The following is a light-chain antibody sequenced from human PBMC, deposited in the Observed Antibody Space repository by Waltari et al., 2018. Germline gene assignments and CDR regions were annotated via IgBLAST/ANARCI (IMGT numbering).Light chain of an antibody. CDR2: KAS. J-gene: IGKJ4*01. Sequence: DIQMTQSSSTLSASVGDRVTINCRASRTVSSWLAWYQQKPGKAPNLLIYKASSLESGVPSRFSGSGSGTEFTLTISRLLPEEFATYYCQQYSSSLLTFGGGTKGEIK. V-gene: IGKV1-5*03. CDR1: RTVSSW. CDR3: QQYSSSLLT.